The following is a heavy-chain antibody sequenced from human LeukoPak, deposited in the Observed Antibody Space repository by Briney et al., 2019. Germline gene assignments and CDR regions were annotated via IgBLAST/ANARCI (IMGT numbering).Heavy chain of an antibody. Sequence: GESLKISCKDSGGYWIGWVRQMPGKGLEWMGIIYPGASDIRYSPSFQGQVTISADGSISTAYLQWSSLKASDAAMYYCARCSTCARSSGYYDAFDIWGQGTMVTVSS. CDR3: ARCSTCARSSGYYDAFDI. D-gene: IGHD3-22*01. J-gene: IGHJ3*02. CDR1: GGYW. CDR2: IYPGASDI. V-gene: IGHV5-51*01.